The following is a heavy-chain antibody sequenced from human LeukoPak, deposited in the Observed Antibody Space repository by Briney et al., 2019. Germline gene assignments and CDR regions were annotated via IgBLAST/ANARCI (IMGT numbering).Heavy chain of an antibody. CDR1: GFTFDDYG. Sequence: GGSLRLSCAASGFTFDDYGMSWVRQAPGKGLEWVSGINWNGGSTGYADSVKGRFTISRDNAKNSLYLQMNSLRAEDTAVYYCARATIFGVVTADAFDIWGQGTMVTVSS. V-gene: IGHV3-20*04. CDR2: INWNGGST. D-gene: IGHD3-3*01. J-gene: IGHJ3*02. CDR3: ARATIFGVVTADAFDI.